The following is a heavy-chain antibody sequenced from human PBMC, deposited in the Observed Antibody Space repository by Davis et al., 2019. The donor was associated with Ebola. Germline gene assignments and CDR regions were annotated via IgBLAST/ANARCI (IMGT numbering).Heavy chain of an antibody. CDR1: GYIFIDYY. V-gene: IGHV1-2*02. CDR2: INPNTGGT. Sequence: ASVKVSCKTSGYIFIDYYMHWVRQAPGQGLEWMGWINPNTGGTRYAQKFQARVTMTRDTSISTVYMELTRLRSDDTALYYCARGGQNNWFDPWGQGTLVTVSS. J-gene: IGHJ5*02. D-gene: IGHD3-16*01. CDR3: ARGGQNNWFDP.